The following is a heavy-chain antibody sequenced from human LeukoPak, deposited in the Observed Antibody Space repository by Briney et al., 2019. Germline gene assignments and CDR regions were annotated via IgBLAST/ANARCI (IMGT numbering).Heavy chain of an antibody. CDR2: INTNTGNP. CDR3: ARDPTADYDFWSGYLNY. V-gene: IGHV7-4-1*02. D-gene: IGHD3-3*01. CDR1: GYTFTSYA. Sequence: ASVKVSCKASGYTFTSYAMNWVRQAPGQGLEWMGWINTNTGNPTYAQGFTGRFVFSLDTSVSTAYLQISSLKAEDTAVYYCARDPTADYDFWSGYLNYWGQGTLVTVSS. J-gene: IGHJ4*02.